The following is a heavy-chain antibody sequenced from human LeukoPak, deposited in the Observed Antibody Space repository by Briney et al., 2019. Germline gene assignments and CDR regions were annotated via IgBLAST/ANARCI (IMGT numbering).Heavy chain of an antibody. CDR3: ARRTYSAAYWKHFDY. D-gene: IGHD1-1*01. J-gene: IGHJ4*02. CDR1: GYSISSGYY. CDR2: IYYHENT. V-gene: IGHV4-38-2*02. Sequence: SETLSLTCTVSGYSISSGYYWGWIRQAPGKGLEWIGSIYYHENTYYNSSLKSRVTISVDTSKNQFSLKLNSVTAADTAVYFCARRTYSAAYWKHFDYWGQGTLVTVSS.